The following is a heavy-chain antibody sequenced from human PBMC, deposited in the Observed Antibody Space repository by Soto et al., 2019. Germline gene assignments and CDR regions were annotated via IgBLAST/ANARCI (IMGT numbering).Heavy chain of an antibody. CDR1: GGSISSGGYY. Sequence: QVQLQESGPGLVKPSQTLSLTCTVSGGSISSGGYYWSWIRQHPGKGLEWIGYIYYSGSTYYNPSLKSRVTISGVTFKHHFFRKLGSGTAEDTAVYYCARTINYGDCPRNAFDVWGQGTMVTVS. J-gene: IGHJ3*01. CDR2: IYYSGST. D-gene: IGHD4-17*01. CDR3: ARTINYGDCPRNAFDV. V-gene: IGHV4-31*03.